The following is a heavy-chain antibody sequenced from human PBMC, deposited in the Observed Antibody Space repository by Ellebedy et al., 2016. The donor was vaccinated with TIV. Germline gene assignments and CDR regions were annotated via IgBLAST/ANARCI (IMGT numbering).Heavy chain of an antibody. Sequence: GESLKISCAVSGFTFTDHWMHWVRQAPGKGLVWVARIKTDGINTIYADPVKGRFTISRDNAKNTLYLQMNSLRPDDTGIYYCAREVSGGQGDMDVWGQGTTVAVSS. CDR1: GFTFTDHW. CDR2: IKTDGINT. V-gene: IGHV3-74*01. J-gene: IGHJ6*02. CDR3: AREVSGGQGDMDV. D-gene: IGHD2-8*01.